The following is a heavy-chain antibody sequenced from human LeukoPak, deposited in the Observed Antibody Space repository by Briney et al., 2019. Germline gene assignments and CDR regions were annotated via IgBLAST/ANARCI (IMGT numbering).Heavy chain of an antibody. D-gene: IGHD6-19*01. CDR3: ARDNQYSSGWHLYYYYYYMDV. V-gene: IGHV3-7*01. Sequence: GGSLRLSCAASGFTFNSYWMTWVRQAPGKGLEWVASINQDGSQKYYVESLKGRFTISRDNAKNSHYLQMNSLRAEDTAVYYCARDNQYSSGWHLYYYYYYMDVWGKGTTVTVSS. J-gene: IGHJ6*03. CDR1: GFTFNSYW. CDR2: INQDGSQK.